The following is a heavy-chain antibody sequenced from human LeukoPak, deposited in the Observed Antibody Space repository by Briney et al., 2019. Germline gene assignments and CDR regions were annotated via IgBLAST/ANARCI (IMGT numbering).Heavy chain of an antibody. J-gene: IGHJ4*02. CDR1: GYTFTGYY. Sequence: ASVKVSCEASGYTFTGYYLHWVRQAPGQGLEWMGWINPNSGGTDSAQKFRGRVTMTRDTSISTAYMELSRLRSDDAAVYYCARGTKVTVFKMDYWGQGTLVTVSS. CDR2: INPNSGGT. CDR3: ARGTKVTVFKMDY. V-gene: IGHV1-2*02. D-gene: IGHD3-9*01.